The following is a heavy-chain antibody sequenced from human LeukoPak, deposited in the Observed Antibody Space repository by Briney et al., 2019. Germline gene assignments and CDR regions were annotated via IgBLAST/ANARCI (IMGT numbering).Heavy chain of an antibody. D-gene: IGHD3-3*01. V-gene: IGHV4-4*07. CDR2: IYASGST. CDR3: ARGWSGSVTAADI. CDR1: GGSISGHY. Sequence: SGPTLVKPSETLSLTCTVSGGSISGHYWTWIRQPAGKGLEWIGRIYASGSTGYNPSLKSRVTMSVDTSKNQLSLKLSSVTAADTAIYYCARGWSGSVTAADIWGQGTMVTVSS. J-gene: IGHJ3*02.